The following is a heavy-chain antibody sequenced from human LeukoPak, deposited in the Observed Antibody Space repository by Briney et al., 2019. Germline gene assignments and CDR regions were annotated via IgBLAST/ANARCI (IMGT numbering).Heavy chain of an antibody. CDR2: IYSGDST. V-gene: IGHV3-66*01. D-gene: IGHD1-26*01. CDR3: VRDRRVGGARLGFDY. Sequence: GGSLRLSCAASVFTVSSNSMNWVRQAPGKGLEWVSVIYSGDSTYYADSVKGRFTISRDNSKNTLSLQMNSLRAEDTAVYYWVRDRRVGGARLGFDYWGQGTLATVSS. CDR1: VFTVSSNS. J-gene: IGHJ4*02.